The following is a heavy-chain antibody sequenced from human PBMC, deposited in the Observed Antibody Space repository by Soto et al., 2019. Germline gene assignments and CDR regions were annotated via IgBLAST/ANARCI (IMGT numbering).Heavy chain of an antibody. J-gene: IGHJ6*02. Sequence: GESLKIPCKGSVYSFTRYWIGWVRQIPGKGLEWMGIIYPGDSDTRYSPSFQGQVTISADKSISTAYLQWSSLKASDTAMYYCARVKNGVNYYCMDVWGQGTTVTVSS. D-gene: IGHD4-17*01. CDR3: ARVKNGVNYYCMDV. CDR2: IYPGDSDT. CDR1: VYSFTRYW. V-gene: IGHV5-51*01.